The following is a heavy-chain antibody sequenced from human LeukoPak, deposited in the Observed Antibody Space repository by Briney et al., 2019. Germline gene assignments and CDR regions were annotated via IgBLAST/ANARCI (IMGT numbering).Heavy chain of an antibody. D-gene: IGHD5-24*01. CDR3: ARGTGYSVFDY. V-gene: IGHV3-74*01. CDR1: GFTFSSYW. CDR2: INSDGSST. J-gene: IGHJ4*02. Sequence: GGALRLSCAASGFTFSSYWMNWVRPAPGKGRVWVSRINSDGSSTSYADSVKGRFTISRDNAKNTLYLQMNSLRGEDTAVYYCARGTGYSVFDYWGQGTLVTVSS.